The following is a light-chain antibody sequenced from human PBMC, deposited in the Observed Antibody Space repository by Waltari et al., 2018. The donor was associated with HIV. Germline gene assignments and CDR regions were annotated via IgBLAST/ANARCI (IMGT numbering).Light chain of an antibody. J-gene: IGLJ1*01. CDR3: QALGSSTALYV. V-gene: IGLV3-1*01. CDR1: TLSNKF. CDR2: QDS. Sequence: SDDLTQPPSVSVSPGQTASITCSGHTLSNKFVAWYQQKPGHSPLLVIYQDSKRPSGIPERFSGSNSGDTATLTISGTQTMDEADYYCQALGSSTALYVFGTGTKVTVL.